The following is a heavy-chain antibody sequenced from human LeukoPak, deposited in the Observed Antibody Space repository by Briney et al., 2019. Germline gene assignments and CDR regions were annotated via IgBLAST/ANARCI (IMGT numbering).Heavy chain of an antibody. CDR2: IIPILGIT. D-gene: IGHD2-2*01. J-gene: IGHJ4*02. V-gene: IGHV1-69*04. Sequence: SVKVSCKASGGTFSSYAISWVRRAPGQGLEWMGRIIPILGITNYAQKFQGRVTITADKSTSTAYMELSSLRSEDTAVYYCARSCSSRTSCLLLDTFDYWGQGTLVTVSS. CDR1: GGTFSSYA. CDR3: ARSCSSRTSCLLLDTFDY.